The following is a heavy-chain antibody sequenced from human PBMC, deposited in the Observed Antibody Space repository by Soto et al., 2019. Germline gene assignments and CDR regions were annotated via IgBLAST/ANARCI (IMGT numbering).Heavy chain of an antibody. D-gene: IGHD3-22*01. CDR2: ISAYNGNT. Sequence: QVQLVQSGAEVKKPGASVKVSCKASGYTFTSYGISWVRQAPGQGLEWMGWISAYNGNTNYAQKLQGRVTMTTDTSXSXXYMELRSLRSDDTAVYYCARDPIYDSAGYYSHFDYWGRGTLVTVSS. V-gene: IGHV1-18*01. J-gene: IGHJ4*02. CDR1: GYTFTSYG. CDR3: ARDPIYDSAGYYSHFDY.